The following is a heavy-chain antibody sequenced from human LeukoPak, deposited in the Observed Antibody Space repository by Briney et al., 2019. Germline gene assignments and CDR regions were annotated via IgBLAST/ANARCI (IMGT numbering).Heavy chain of an antibody. D-gene: IGHD5-18*01. CDR2: ISSSGSTI. J-gene: IGHJ6*02. CDR1: GFTFSDYY. Sequence: GGSLRLSCAASGFTFSDYYMSWIRQAPGKGLEWVSYISSSGSTIYYADSVKGRFTISRDNAKNSLYLQMNSLRAEDTAVYYCARDANVDTAIGYRGEYYYYGMDVWGQGTTVTVSS. V-gene: IGHV3-11*01. CDR3: ARDANVDTAIGYRGEYYYYGMDV.